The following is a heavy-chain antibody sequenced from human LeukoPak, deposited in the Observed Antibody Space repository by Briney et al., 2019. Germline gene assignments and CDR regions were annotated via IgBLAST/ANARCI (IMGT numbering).Heavy chain of an antibody. V-gene: IGHV3-30-3*01. D-gene: IGHD4-17*01. CDR1: GFTFSSYA. Sequence: GGSLRLSCAASGFTFSSYAMHWVRQAPGKGLEWVAVISYDGSNKYYADSVKGRFTISRDNAKNSLYLQMNSLRAEDTALYYCAKDIGMTTVTNFDYWGQGTLVTVSS. J-gene: IGHJ4*02. CDR2: ISYDGSNK. CDR3: AKDIGMTTVTNFDY.